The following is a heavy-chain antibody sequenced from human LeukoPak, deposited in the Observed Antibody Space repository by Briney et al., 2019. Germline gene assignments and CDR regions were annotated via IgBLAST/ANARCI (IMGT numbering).Heavy chain of an antibody. Sequence: ASVKVSCKASGYTFTSYYMHWVRQAPGQGLEWMGIINPSGGSTSYAQKFQGRVTMTRDMSTSTVYMELSSLRSEDTAVYYCARETKAYCGGDCYSHYYYYMDVWGKGTTVTVSS. CDR1: GYTFTSYY. D-gene: IGHD2-21*02. CDR3: ARETKAYCGGDCYSHYYYYMDV. V-gene: IGHV1-46*01. CDR2: INPSGGST. J-gene: IGHJ6*03.